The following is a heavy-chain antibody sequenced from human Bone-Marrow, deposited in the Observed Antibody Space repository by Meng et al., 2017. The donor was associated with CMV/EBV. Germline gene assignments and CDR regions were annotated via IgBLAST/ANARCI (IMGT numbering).Heavy chain of an antibody. Sequence: GGSLRLSCAASGFTFDDYAMHWVRQAPGKGLEWVSGISWNSGSIGYADSVKGRFTISRDNAKNSLYLQMNSLRAEDTALYYCAKDIGYCSSTSCYTGIDWGQGTLVTVSS. CDR1: GFTFDDYA. V-gene: IGHV3-9*01. J-gene: IGHJ4*02. D-gene: IGHD2-2*02. CDR2: ISWNSGSI. CDR3: AKDIGYCSSTSCYTGID.